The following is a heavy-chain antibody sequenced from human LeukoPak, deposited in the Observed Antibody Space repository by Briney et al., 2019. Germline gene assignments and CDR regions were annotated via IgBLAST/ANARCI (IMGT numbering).Heavy chain of an antibody. V-gene: IGHV7-4-1*02. CDR1: GYTFTSYA. Sequence: ASVKVSFTASGYTFTSYAMNWVRQAPGQGLEWMGWINTNTGNPTYAQGFTGRFVFSLDTSVSTAYLQISSLKAEDTAVYYCARDNSSGWYEYFQHWGQGTLVTVSS. J-gene: IGHJ1*01. D-gene: IGHD6-19*01. CDR3: ARDNSSGWYEYFQH. CDR2: INTNTGNP.